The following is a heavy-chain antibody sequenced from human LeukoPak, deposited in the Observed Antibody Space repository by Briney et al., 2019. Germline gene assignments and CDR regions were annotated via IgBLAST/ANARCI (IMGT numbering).Heavy chain of an antibody. J-gene: IGHJ4*02. CDR2: IRYDGSNK. Sequence: GGSLRLSCAASGFTFSSYGMHWVRQAPGKGLEWVAFIRYDGSNKYYADSVKGRFTISRDNPKNTLYLQMNSLRVEDTAVYYCAGYNCSSTTCYTGGLDYWGQGTLVTVSS. D-gene: IGHD2-2*02. CDR1: GFTFSSYG. CDR3: AGYNCSSTTCYTGGLDY. V-gene: IGHV3-30*02.